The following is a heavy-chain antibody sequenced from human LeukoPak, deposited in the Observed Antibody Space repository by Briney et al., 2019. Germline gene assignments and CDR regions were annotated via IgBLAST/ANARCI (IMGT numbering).Heavy chain of an antibody. CDR2: INHSGST. CDR3: ARGIAAAGSRGDY. CDR1: GGSFSGYY. J-gene: IGHJ4*02. Sequence: PSETLSLTCAVYGGSFSGYYWSWIRQPPGKGLEWIGEINHSGSTNYNPSLKSRVTISVDTSKNQFSLKLSSVTAADTAVYYCARGIAAAGSRGDYWGQGTLVTVSS. D-gene: IGHD6-13*01. V-gene: IGHV4-34*01.